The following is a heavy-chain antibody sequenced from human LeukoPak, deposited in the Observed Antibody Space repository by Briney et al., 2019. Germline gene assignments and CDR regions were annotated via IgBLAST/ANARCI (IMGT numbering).Heavy chain of an antibody. CDR3: AKAGSHSGSYSRSSYYYMDV. Sequence: GGSLRLSCAASGFTFSSYEMNWVRQAPGKGLEWVSYISSSGSTIYYADSVKGRFTISRDNAKNSLYLQMNSLRAEDTAVYYCAKAGSHSGSYSRSSYYYMDVWGKGTTVTVSS. CDR2: ISSSGSTI. CDR1: GFTFSSYE. J-gene: IGHJ6*03. D-gene: IGHD1-26*01. V-gene: IGHV3-48*03.